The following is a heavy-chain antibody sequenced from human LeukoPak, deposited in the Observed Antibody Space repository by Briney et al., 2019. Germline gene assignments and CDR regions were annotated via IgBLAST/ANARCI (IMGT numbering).Heavy chain of an antibody. CDR3: TTDLGHLRLKEYYYDSSGPTALIDY. J-gene: IGHJ4*02. Sequence: GGSLRLSCAASGFTFSNAWMSWVRQAPGKGLEWVGRIKSKTDGGTTDYAAPVKGRFTISRDDSKNTLYLQMNSLKTEDTAVYYCTTDLGHLRLKEYYYDSSGPTALIDYWGQGTLVTVSS. D-gene: IGHD3-22*01. CDR1: GFTFSNAW. V-gene: IGHV3-15*01. CDR2: IKSKTDGGTT.